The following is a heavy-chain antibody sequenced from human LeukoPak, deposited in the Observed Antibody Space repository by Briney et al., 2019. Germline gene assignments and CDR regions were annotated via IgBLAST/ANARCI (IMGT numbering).Heavy chain of an antibody. D-gene: IGHD3-22*01. CDR2: INHSGST. CDR1: GGSFSGYY. Sequence: SETLSLTCAVYGGSFSGYYWSWIRQPPGKGLEWIGEINHSGSTNYNPSLKSRVTISVDTPKNQFSLKLSSVTAADTAVYYCARGRRDYYDGSPYYYYYMDVWGKGTTVTVSS. V-gene: IGHV4-34*01. J-gene: IGHJ6*03. CDR3: ARGRRDYYDGSPYYYYYMDV.